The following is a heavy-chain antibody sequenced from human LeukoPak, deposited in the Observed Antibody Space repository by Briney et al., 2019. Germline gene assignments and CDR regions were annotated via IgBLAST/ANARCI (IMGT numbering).Heavy chain of an antibody. CDR2: ISAYNGNT. V-gene: IGHV1-18*01. CDR3: ARGVGYCSSTSCYADYYYYMDV. Sequence: ASVKVSCKASGYTFTSYGISWVRQAPGQGLGWMGRISAYNGNTNYAQKLQGRVTMTTDTSTSTAYMELRSLRSDDTAVYYCARGVGYCSSTSCYADYYYYMDVWGKGTTVTISS. D-gene: IGHD2-2*01. CDR1: GYTFTSYG. J-gene: IGHJ6*03.